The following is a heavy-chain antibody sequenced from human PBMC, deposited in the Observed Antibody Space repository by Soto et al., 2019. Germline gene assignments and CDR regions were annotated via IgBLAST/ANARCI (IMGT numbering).Heavy chain of an antibody. Sequence: GGSLRLSCAASGFTFSSYGMHWVRQAPGKGLEWVAVIWYDGSNKYYADSVKGRFTISRDNSKNTLYLQMNSLRAEDTAVYYCARDWLNYDDSSGYYTPDYWGQGTLVTVSS. CDR2: IWYDGSNK. CDR1: GFTFSSYG. D-gene: IGHD3-22*01. CDR3: ARDWLNYDDSSGYYTPDY. V-gene: IGHV3-33*01. J-gene: IGHJ4*02.